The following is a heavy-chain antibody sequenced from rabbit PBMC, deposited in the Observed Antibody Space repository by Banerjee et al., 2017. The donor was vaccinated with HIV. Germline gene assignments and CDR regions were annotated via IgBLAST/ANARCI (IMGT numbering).Heavy chain of an antibody. CDR2: IYTGDGNT. J-gene: IGHJ4*01. V-gene: IGHV1S45*01. CDR1: EFSFSSSYY. CDR3: ARDRPKSSGWNFNL. D-gene: IGHD1-1*01. Sequence: QEQLEESGGDLVKPEGSLTLTCTASEFSFSSSYYMCWVRQAPGKGLEWIGCIYTGDGNTYYASWAKGRFTISKTSSTTVTLQMTSLTAADTATYFCARDRPKSSGWNFNLWGQGTLVTVS.